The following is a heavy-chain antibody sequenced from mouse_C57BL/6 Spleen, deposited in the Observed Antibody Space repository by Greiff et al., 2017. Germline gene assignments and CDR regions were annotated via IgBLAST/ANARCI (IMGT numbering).Heavy chain of an antibody. CDR3: ARDPYYGNYGAMDY. D-gene: IGHD2-10*01. CDR2: IYPGDGDT. V-gene: IGHV1-82*01. J-gene: IGHJ4*01. Sequence: VQLQQSGPELVKPGASVKISCKASGYAFSSSWMNWVKQRPGKGLEWIGRIYPGDGDTNYNGKFKGKATLTADKSSSTAYMQLSSLTSEDSAVYFCARDPYYGNYGAMDYWGQGTSVTVSS. CDR1: GYAFSSSW.